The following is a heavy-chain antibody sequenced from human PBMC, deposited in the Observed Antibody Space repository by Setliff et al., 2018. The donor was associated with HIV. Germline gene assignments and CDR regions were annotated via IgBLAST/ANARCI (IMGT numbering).Heavy chain of an antibody. V-gene: IGHV1-2*06. CDR2: IEPSSGGT. J-gene: IGHJ3*01. D-gene: IGHD3-22*01. Sequence: ASVKVSCKASGYTFTAYYIHWVRQAPGHGLQLMGRIEPSSGGTNYIQKFQGRVTITRDTSIYTVYMELTGLTSDDTAVYYCARQDHSSVNSGSLYAFDVWGQGTMVTVSS. CDR1: GYTFTAYY. CDR3: ARQDHSSVNSGSLYAFDV.